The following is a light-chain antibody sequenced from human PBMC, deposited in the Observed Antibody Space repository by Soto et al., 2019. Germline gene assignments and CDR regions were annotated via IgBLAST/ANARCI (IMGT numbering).Light chain of an antibody. CDR3: QKYNSAPLT. CDR1: QTISSW. CDR2: KAS. J-gene: IGKJ4*01. Sequence: DIQMTQSPSTLSASVGDRVTITCRASQTISSWLAWYQQKPGKAPKLLIYKASTLQAGVPSRFSGSGSGTDFTLTISSLQPEDVAAYYCQKYNSAPLTFGGGTKVDIK. V-gene: IGKV1-27*01.